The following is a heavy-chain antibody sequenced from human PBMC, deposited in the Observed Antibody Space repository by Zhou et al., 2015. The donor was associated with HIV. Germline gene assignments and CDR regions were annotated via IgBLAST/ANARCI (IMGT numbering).Heavy chain of an antibody. CDR2: ISSSSSHI. Sequence: EEQLVESGGGLVKPGGSLRLSCAASEIIFSSYSMTWVRQAPGKGLEWVSSISSSSSHIYYVDSVKGRFTISRDNAKNSLYLEMNSLRAEDTAVYYCARVGISAAGTVNFDLWGRGTLVTVSS. CDR3: ARVGISAAGTVNFDL. V-gene: IGHV3-21*01. D-gene: IGHD6-13*01. J-gene: IGHJ2*01. CDR1: EIIFSSYS.